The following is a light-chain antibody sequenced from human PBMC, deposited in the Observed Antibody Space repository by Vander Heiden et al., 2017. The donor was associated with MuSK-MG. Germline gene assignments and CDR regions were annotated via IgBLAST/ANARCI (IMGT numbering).Light chain of an antibody. J-gene: IGKJ3*01. CDR3: QQYDDFPFT. Sequence: DIQMTQSPSSLSASVGDRVTITCQASQDISNYLNWYQQKPGKAPKLLIYDASNLETGVPSRFSGSGSGTDFTFTISSLQPEDIATYYCQQYDDFPFTFGPGPKVDVK. CDR2: DAS. CDR1: QDISNY. V-gene: IGKV1-33*01.